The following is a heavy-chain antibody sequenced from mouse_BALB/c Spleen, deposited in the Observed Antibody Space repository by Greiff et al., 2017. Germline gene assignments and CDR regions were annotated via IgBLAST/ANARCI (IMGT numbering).Heavy chain of an antibody. CDR3: ARGGTWFAY. Sequence: DVKLEESGPSLVKPSQTLSLSCSVTGDSFTSGYWNWIRKFPGNKLEYMGYISYSGSTYYNPSLKSRISITRDTSKNQYYLQLNSVTTEDTATYYCARGGTWFAYWGQGTLVTVSA. CDR1: GDSFTSGY. D-gene: IGHD4-1*01. CDR2: ISYSGST. J-gene: IGHJ3*01. V-gene: IGHV3-8*02.